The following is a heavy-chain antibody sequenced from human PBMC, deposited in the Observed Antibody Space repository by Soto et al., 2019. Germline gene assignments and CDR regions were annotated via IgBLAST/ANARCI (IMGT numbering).Heavy chain of an antibody. CDR1: GGTFSSYA. D-gene: IGHD3-22*01. V-gene: IGHV1-69*12. CDR2: IIPIFGTS. CDR3: ARPIQFSSDSSGHSAWFDP. Sequence: QVQLVQSGAEVKKPGSSVKVSCKASGGTFSSYAISWVRQAPGQGLEWMGGIIPIFGTSNYAQKFPGRVTITADESTSTAYMELSSLRSEDTAVYYCARPIQFSSDSSGHSAWFDPWGQGTLVTVSS. J-gene: IGHJ5*02.